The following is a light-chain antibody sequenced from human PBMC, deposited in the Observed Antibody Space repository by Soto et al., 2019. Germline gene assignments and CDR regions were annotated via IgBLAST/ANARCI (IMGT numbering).Light chain of an antibody. CDR1: SDNIGSYNL. J-gene: IGLJ2*01. V-gene: IGLV2-14*02. CDR2: EVS. Sequence: QSVLTQPASVSGSLGQSITISCIGTSDNIGSYNLVSWYQHKPGKAPKIMIYEVSNRPSGVSNRFSGSKSGNTASLTISGLQAEDEADYYCSSYTSSSTLVFGGGTQLTVL. CDR3: SSYTSSSTLV.